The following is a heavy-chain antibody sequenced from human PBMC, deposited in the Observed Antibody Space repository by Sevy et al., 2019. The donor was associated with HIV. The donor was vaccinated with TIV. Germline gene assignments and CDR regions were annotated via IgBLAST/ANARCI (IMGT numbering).Heavy chain of an antibody. J-gene: IGHJ4*02. CDR3: AKDLGWPL. Sequence: GGSLRLSCAASGFIFGNHAMRWVRQTPGKGLEWVSGITSTGSTTYYMDSVKGRFTISRDNSKNTLYLQMNSLRAEDTTVYYCAKDLGWPLWGQGTLVTVSS. CDR1: GFIFGNHA. CDR2: ITSTGSTT. V-gene: IGHV3-23*01. D-gene: IGHD2-15*01.